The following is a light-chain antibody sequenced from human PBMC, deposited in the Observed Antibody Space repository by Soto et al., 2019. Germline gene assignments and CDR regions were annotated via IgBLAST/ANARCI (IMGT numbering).Light chain of an antibody. J-gene: IGLJ1*01. CDR1: IGYAGGYNY. V-gene: IGLV2-8*01. CDR3: TSHAGSNNYV. Sequence: HCALTQPPSVSPAPGPKVHISFTGTIGYAGGYNYVSWYQQHPGKAPKLIISEVSKRPSGVPDRFSGSKSGNTASLTVSGLQAEDEADYYCTSHAGSNNYVFGTGTKVTV. CDR2: EVS.